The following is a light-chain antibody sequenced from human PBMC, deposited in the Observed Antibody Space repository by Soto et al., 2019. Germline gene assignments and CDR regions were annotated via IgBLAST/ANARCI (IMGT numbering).Light chain of an antibody. Sequence: ETVMTQSPATLSVSPGERATLSCRASQSVFSSLAWYQHKPGQAPRLLIYGAATRAPGIPARFSGSGSGTEFTLTISSLQSDDIAVYYCQQYHNWPAFGQGTKVEIK. CDR3: QQYHNWPA. CDR1: QSVFSS. CDR2: GAA. J-gene: IGKJ1*01. V-gene: IGKV3-15*01.